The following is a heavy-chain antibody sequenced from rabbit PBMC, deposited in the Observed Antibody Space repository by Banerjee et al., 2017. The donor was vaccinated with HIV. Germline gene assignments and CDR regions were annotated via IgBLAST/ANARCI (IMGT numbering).Heavy chain of an antibody. CDR1: GFDLSSSHW. CDR3: ARDLAGVIGWNFNL. V-gene: IGHV1S45*01. CDR2: IWSGTSGST. J-gene: IGHJ4*01. Sequence: QEQLEESGGDLVKPEGSLTLTCTASGFDLSSSHWICWVRQAPGKGLEWIGCIWSGTSGSTYYASWAKGRFTISKTSSTTVTLQMTSLTAADTASYFCARDLAGVIGWNFNLRGPGTLVTVS. D-gene: IGHD4-1*01.